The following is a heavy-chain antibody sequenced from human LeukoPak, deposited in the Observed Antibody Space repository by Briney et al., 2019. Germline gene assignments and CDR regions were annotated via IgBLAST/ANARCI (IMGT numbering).Heavy chain of an antibody. CDR1: GYTFTVYY. J-gene: IGHJ5*02. V-gene: IGHV1-2*02. D-gene: IGHD1-26*01. CDR2: INPNSGGT. Sequence: ASVTVSCKASGYTFTVYYMHWVRQAPGQGLEWMGWINPNSGGTNYSQKFQGRVTMTRDTSISTAYMELSRLRSDDTAVYYCARARYSGSYGWFDLWGQGTLVTVSS. CDR3: ARARYSGSYGWFDL.